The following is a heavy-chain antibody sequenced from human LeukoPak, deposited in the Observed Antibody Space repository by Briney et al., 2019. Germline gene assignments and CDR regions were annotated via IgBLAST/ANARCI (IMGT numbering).Heavy chain of an antibody. CDR1: GGSISSYY. J-gene: IGHJ6*02. D-gene: IGHD1-1*01. Sequence: PSETLSLTCTVSGGSISSYYWSWIRQPAGKGLEWIGRIYTSGSTNYNPSLKSRVTMSVDTSKNQFSLKLSSVTAADTAVYYCARDEYNWNNDYYYGMDVWGQGTTATVSS. V-gene: IGHV4-4*07. CDR3: ARDEYNWNNDYYYGMDV. CDR2: IYTSGST.